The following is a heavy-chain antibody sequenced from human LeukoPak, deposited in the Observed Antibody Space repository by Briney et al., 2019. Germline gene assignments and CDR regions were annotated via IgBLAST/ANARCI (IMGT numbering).Heavy chain of an antibody. Sequence: GGSLRLSCAASGFTFSSYWMSWVRQAPGKGLEWVANIKQDGSEKYYVDSVKGRFTISRDNAKNSLYLQMNSLRAEDTAVYYCARVGGSYRRYYYHGMDVWGQGTTVTVSS. CDR2: IKQDGSEK. CDR1: GFTFSSYW. V-gene: IGHV3-7*01. CDR3: ARVGGSYRRYYYHGMDV. D-gene: IGHD1-26*01. J-gene: IGHJ6*02.